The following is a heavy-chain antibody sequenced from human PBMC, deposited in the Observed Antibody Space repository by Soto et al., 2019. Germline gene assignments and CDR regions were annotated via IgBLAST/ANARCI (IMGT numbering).Heavy chain of an antibody. J-gene: IGHJ4*02. D-gene: IGHD6-13*01. V-gene: IGHV3-23*01. Sequence: GGSLRLSCAASGFTFSSYAMSWVRQAPGKGLEWVSAISGSGGSTYYADSVKGRFTISRDNSKNTLYLQMNSLRAEDTAVYYCAKVGSSSWYFTLSFDYWGQGTLVTVSS. CDR1: GFTFSSYA. CDR2: ISGSGGST. CDR3: AKVGSSSWYFTLSFDY.